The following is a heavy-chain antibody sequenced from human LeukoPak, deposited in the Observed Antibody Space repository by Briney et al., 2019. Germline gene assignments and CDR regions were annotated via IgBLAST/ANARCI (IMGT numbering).Heavy chain of an antibody. V-gene: IGHV4-38-2*01. CDR3: ARLAVRPFYYMDV. CDR2: IYHSGST. Sequence: PSETLSLTCAVSGYSISSGYYWGWIRQPPGKGLEWIGSIYHSGSTYYNPSLKSRATISVDTSKNQFSLKLSSVTAADTAVYYCARLAVRPFYYMDVWGKGTTVTVSS. J-gene: IGHJ6*03. CDR1: GYSISSGYY. D-gene: IGHD2-2*01.